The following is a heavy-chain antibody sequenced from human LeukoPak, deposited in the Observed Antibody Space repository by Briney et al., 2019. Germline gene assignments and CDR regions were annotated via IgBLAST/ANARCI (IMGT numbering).Heavy chain of an antibody. CDR1: GFPFCSYA. CDR3: AKGGRGYFDY. Sequence: PGGSLRLSFAASGFPFCSYAMSWVRQAPGKGVEWVSAISGSGGSTYYADSVKGRFTISRDNSKNTLYLQMNSLRAEDTAVYYCAKGGRGYFDYWGQGTLVTVSS. CDR2: ISGSGGST. D-gene: IGHD3-10*01. V-gene: IGHV3-23*01. J-gene: IGHJ4*02.